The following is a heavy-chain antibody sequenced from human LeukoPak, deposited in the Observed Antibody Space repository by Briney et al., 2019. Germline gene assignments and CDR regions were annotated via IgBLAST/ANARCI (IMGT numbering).Heavy chain of an antibody. CDR1: GGCISSGGFY. D-gene: IGHD2-15*01. V-gene: IGHV4-30-2*01. J-gene: IGHJ4*02. CDR2: IYHSGNT. CDR3: ARLLGYCSGGSCSHFDY. Sequence: SQTLSLTCTVSGGCISSGGFYWSWIRQPPGKGLEWIGYIYHSGNTYYNPSLKSRVTISVDTSKNQFSLKLSSVTAADTAVYYCARLLGYCSGGSCSHFDYWGQGTLVTVSS.